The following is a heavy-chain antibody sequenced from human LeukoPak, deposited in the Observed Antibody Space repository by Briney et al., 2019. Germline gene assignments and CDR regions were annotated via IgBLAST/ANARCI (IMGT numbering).Heavy chain of an antibody. CDR1: GGSISSGSYY. Sequence: SETLSLTCTVSGGSISSGSYYWSWIRQPARKGLEWIGRIYTSGSTNYNPSLKSRVTISVDTSKNQFSLSLSSVTAADAAVYYCARITFVVGGYGMDVWGQGTTVTVSS. CDR3: ARITFVVGGYGMDV. CDR2: IYTSGST. V-gene: IGHV4-61*02. D-gene: IGHD2-21*01. J-gene: IGHJ6*02.